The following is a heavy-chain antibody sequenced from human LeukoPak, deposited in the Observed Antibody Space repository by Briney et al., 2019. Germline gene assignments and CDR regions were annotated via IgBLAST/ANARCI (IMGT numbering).Heavy chain of an antibody. V-gene: IGHV4-4*07. CDR3: ARDIVGATSYYYYYMDV. D-gene: IGHD1-26*01. CDR2: IYTSGST. J-gene: IGHJ6*03. Sequence: PSETLSLTCTVSGGSISSYYWSWIRQPAGKGLEWIGRIYTSGSTNYNPSLKSRVTMSVDTSKNQFSLKLSSVTAADTAVYYCARDIVGATSYYYYYMDVWGKGTRSPSP. CDR1: GGSISSYY.